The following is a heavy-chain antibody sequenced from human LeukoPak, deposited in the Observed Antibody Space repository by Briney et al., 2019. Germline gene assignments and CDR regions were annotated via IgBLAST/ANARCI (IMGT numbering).Heavy chain of an antibody. V-gene: IGHV3-74*01. D-gene: IGHD1-26*01. J-gene: IGHJ4*02. CDR3: ARDRGSTEFDY. CDR2: INTDGSRI. CDR1: GFTFSSYA. Sequence: GGSLRVSCAASGFTFSSYAMHWVRQAPGKGLVWVSRINTDGSRISYADSVKGRFTISRDNAKHTLYLQMNSLRDEDTADYYCARDRGSTEFDYWGQGTLVTVSS.